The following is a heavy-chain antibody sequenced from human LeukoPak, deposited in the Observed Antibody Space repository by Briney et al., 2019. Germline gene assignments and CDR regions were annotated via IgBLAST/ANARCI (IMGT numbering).Heavy chain of an antibody. V-gene: IGHV3-30*18. CDR1: GFTFSSYG. D-gene: IGHD3-22*01. Sequence: GGSLRLSCAASGFTFSSYGMHWVRQAPGKGLEWVAVISYDGSNKYYADSVKGRFTISRDNSKDTLYLQMNSLRAEDTAVYYCAKDSYYYDSSGYYLFGCSLDYWGQGTLVTVSS. CDR3: AKDSYYYDSSGYYLFGCSLDY. J-gene: IGHJ4*02. CDR2: ISYDGSNK.